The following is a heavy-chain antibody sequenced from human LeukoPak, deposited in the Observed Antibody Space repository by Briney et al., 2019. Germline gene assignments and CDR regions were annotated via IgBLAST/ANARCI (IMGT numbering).Heavy chain of an antibody. V-gene: IGHV3-53*01. J-gene: IGHJ4*02. D-gene: IGHD3-22*01. CDR1: GFTVSSNY. CDR3: ARDTPHYYDSSGYII. Sequence: PGGSLRLSCAASGFTVSSNYMSWVRQAPGKGLKWVSVIYSGGSTYYADSVKGRFSISRDNSKNTLYLQMNSLRAEDTAVYYCARDTPHYYDSSGYIIWGQGTLVTVSS. CDR2: IYSGGST.